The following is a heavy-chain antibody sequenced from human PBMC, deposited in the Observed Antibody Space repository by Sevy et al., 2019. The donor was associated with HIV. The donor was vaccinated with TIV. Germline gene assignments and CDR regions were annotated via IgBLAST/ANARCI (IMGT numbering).Heavy chain of an antibody. CDR2: ISGSGGST. CDR1: GFTFSSYA. J-gene: IGHJ4*02. D-gene: IGHD3-22*01. CDR3: SKDGAMIVVVIEEYPDY. V-gene: IGHV3-23*01. Sequence: GGSLRLSCAASGFTFSSYAMSWVRQAPGKGLEWVSAISGSGGSTYYADSVKGRCTTSRDNSKNTLYLQMISLRAEAAAVYYCSKDGAMIVVVIEEYPDYWGQGTMVTVSS.